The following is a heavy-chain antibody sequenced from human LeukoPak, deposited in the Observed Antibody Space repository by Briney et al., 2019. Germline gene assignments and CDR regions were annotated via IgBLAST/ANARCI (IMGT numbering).Heavy chain of an antibody. J-gene: IGHJ4*02. CDR2: IWYDGSNK. Sequence: TGGSLRLSCAASGFTFSSYGMHWVRQDPGKGLEWVAVIWYDGSNKYYADSVKGRFTISRDNSKNTLYLQMNSLRAEDTAVYYCARELYHDSSGYLDYWGQGTLVTVFS. CDR3: ARELYHDSSGYLDY. V-gene: IGHV3-33*01. D-gene: IGHD3-22*01. CDR1: GFTFSSYG.